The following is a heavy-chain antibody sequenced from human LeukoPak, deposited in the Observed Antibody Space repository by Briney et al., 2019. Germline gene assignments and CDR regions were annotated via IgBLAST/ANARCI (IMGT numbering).Heavy chain of an antibody. CDR2: TGGSGART. V-gene: IGHV3-23*01. CDR3: AKDLVSGDWYWRGFDS. D-gene: IGHD6-19*01. J-gene: IGHJ4*02. Sequence: GGSLRLSCAASGFTFNSYVMRWVRQARGKGLELVPATGGSGARTYYADSVRGRFTISRDNSKNTVYLQLNSLRGEDTAVYYCAKDLVSGDWYWRGFDSWGQGTLVTVSS. CDR1: GFTFNSYV.